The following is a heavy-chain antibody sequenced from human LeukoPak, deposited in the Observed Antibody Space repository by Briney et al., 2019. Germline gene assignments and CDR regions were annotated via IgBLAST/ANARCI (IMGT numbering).Heavy chain of an antibody. CDR2: ISSSSSYI. J-gene: IGHJ4*02. D-gene: IGHD5-18*01. Sequence: PGGSLRLSCAASGFTFSSYSMNWVRQAPGKGLEWVSSISSSSSYIYYADSVKGRFTISRDNAKNSLYLQMNSLRAEDTAVYYCAREGTAMVKGGFDYWGQGTLVTVSS. CDR3: AREGTAMVKGGFDY. CDR1: GFTFSSYS. V-gene: IGHV3-21*01.